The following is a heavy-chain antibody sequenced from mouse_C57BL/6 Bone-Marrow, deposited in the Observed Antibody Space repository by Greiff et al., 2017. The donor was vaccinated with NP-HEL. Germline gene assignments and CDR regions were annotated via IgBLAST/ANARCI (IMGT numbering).Heavy chain of an antibody. CDR1: GYTFTSYW. CDR2: IYPGSGST. V-gene: IGHV1-55*01. CDR3: ARHDYYGSSYDAMDY. D-gene: IGHD1-1*01. Sequence: QVQLKQPGAELVKPGASVKMSCKASGYTFTSYWITWVKQRPGQGLEWIGDIYPGSGSTNYNEKFKSKATLTVDTSSSTAYMQLSSLTSEDSAVYYCARHDYYGSSYDAMDYWGQGTSVTVSS. J-gene: IGHJ4*01.